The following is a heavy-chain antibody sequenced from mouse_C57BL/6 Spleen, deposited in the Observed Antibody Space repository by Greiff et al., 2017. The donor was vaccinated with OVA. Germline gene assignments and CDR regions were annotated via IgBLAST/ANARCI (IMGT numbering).Heavy chain of an antibody. Sequence: EVKLMESGGGLVKPGGSLKLSCAASGFTFSDYGMHWVRQAPEQGLEWVAYISSGSSTIYYADTVKGRFTISRDNAKNTLFLQMTSLRSEDTAMYYCARDNFDYFDYWGQGTTLTVSS. D-gene: IGHD1-3*01. CDR1: GFTFSDYG. CDR2: ISSGSSTI. V-gene: IGHV5-17*01. J-gene: IGHJ2*01. CDR3: ARDNFDYFDY.